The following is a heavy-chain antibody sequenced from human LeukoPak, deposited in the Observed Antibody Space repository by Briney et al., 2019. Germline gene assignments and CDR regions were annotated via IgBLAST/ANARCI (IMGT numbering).Heavy chain of an antibody. V-gene: IGHV1-2*02. J-gene: IGHJ4*02. D-gene: IGHD6-19*01. Sequence: ASVKVSCKASGYTFTGYYMHWVRQAPGQGLEWMGWINPNSGGTNYAQKFQGRVTMTRDTSISTAYMELSRLRSDDTAVYYCARERYSSGYNYFDHWGQGTLVTVSS. CDR1: GYTFTGYY. CDR2: INPNSGGT. CDR3: ARERYSSGYNYFDH.